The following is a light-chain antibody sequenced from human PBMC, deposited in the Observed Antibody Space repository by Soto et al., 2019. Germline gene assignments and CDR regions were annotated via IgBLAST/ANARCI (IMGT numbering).Light chain of an antibody. J-gene: IGLJ2*01. CDR1: SSNIGSNN. CDR2: SNN. V-gene: IGLV1-44*01. CDR3: AAWDDSLNGVV. Sequence: QSVLTQPPSASGTPGQRVTISCSGSSSNIGSNNVNWYQQLPGTAPKLLIYSNNQRPSGVPDRFSGSKSGTSASLAISGLQSEDEADYYCAAWDDSLNGVVFGGATK.